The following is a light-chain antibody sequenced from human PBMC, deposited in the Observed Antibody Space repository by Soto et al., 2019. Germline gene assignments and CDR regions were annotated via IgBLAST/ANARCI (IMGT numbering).Light chain of an antibody. CDR3: QQRKYHPLT. V-gene: IGKV1-5*01. Sequence: DIQMTHCPSTLSASVEDIVTITRGASQSISSWLAWCEQKPGKAPNVLINDVARLEGGVPSRVSCSGSVTDVTFTTSSVQPEDFATNYCQQRKYHPLTFGEGTKVDIK. J-gene: IGKJ4*02. CDR2: DVA. CDR1: QSISSW.